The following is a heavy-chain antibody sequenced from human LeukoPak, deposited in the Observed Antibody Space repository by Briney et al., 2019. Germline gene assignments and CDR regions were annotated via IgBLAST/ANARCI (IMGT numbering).Heavy chain of an antibody. CDR2: IKEDGTEK. Sequence: GGSLRLSCAASGFTFSSYWMSWVRQAPGKGLEWVANIKEDGTEKNLVDSVKGRFTISRDNTKNLLFLEMNNLRGDDTAIYYCVRESRPGGAMGLYHNLDYWGQGTLVAVSS. J-gene: IGHJ4*02. CDR1: GFTFSSYW. D-gene: IGHD1-1*01. V-gene: IGHV3-7*01. CDR3: VRESRPGGAMGLYHNLDY.